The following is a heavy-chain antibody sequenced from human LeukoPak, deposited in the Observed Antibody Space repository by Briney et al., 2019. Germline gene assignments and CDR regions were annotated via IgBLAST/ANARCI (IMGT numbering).Heavy chain of an antibody. Sequence: SETLSLTCTVSGGSISSSSYYWGWIRQPPGKGLEWIGSIYYSGSTYYNPSLKSRVTISVDTSKNQFSLKLSSVTAADTAVYYCARTLIVGATTGFDYWGQGTLVTVSS. CDR2: IYYSGST. V-gene: IGHV4-39*07. D-gene: IGHD1-26*01. CDR3: ARTLIVGATTGFDY. CDR1: GGSISSSSYY. J-gene: IGHJ4*02.